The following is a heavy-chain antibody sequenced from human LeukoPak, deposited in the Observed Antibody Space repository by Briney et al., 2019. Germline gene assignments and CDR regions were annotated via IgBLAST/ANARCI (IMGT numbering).Heavy chain of an antibody. CDR3: ARTRGIAAAATYFGSVHDAFDI. CDR1: GFTFSSYS. D-gene: IGHD6-13*01. V-gene: IGHV3-30*03. Sequence: GGSLRLSCADSGFTFSSYSMNWVRQAPGKGLEWVAVISYDATNKWYADSVKGRFTISRDNSKNTLYLQMNSLRTEDTAVYYCARTRGIAAAATYFGSVHDAFDIWGLGTMVTVSS. CDR2: ISYDATNK. J-gene: IGHJ3*02.